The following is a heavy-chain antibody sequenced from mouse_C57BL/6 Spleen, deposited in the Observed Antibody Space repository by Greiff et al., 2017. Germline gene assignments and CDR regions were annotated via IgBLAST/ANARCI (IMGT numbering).Heavy chain of an antibody. V-gene: IGHV4-1*01. CDR2: INPDSRTI. Sequence: EASRVDFSRYWMSWVRRAPGKGLEWIGEINPDSRTITYAPSLKDKFIISRDNAKNTLYLQMSKVRSEDTALYYCARRNWDLFDYWGQGTTLTVSA. CDR1: RVDFSRYW. D-gene: IGHD4-1*01. J-gene: IGHJ2*01. CDR3: ARRNWDLFDY.